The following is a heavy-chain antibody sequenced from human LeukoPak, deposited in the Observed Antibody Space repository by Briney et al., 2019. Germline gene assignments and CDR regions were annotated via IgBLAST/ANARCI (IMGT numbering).Heavy chain of an antibody. CDR1: GFTFSSYG. Sequence: PGGSPRLSCAASGFTFSSYGMHWARQAPGKGLEWVSHISSSSNTIYYADSVKGRFTISRDNAKNSLFLQMNSLRDEDTAVYYCARALSQYYYDSSSAYWGQGTLVTVSS. D-gene: IGHD3-22*01. V-gene: IGHV3-48*02. CDR2: ISSSSNTI. CDR3: ARALSQYYYDSSSAY. J-gene: IGHJ4*02.